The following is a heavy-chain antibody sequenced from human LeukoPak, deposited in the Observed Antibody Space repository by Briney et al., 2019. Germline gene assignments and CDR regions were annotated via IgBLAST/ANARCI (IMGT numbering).Heavy chain of an antibody. D-gene: IGHD2-21*02. CDR2: ISWNSGSI. Sequence: GGSLRLSCAASGFTFDDYAMHWVRQAPGKGLEWVSGISWNSGSIGYADSVKGRFTISRDNAKNSLYLQMNSLRAEDTALYYCAKDGCGGDCYFDYWGQGTLVTVSS. CDR3: AKDGCGGDCYFDY. V-gene: IGHV3-9*01. J-gene: IGHJ4*02. CDR1: GFTFDDYA.